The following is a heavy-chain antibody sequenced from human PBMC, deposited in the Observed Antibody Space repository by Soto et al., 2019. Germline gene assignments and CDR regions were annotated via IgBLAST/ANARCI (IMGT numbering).Heavy chain of an antibody. D-gene: IGHD6-19*01. V-gene: IGHV1-18*01. CDR1: GYTFTSYG. Sequence: QVQLVQSGAEVKKPGASVKVSCKASGYTFTSYGIRWVRQAPGQRLEWMGWINAYNGNTNYSQKFQGRVTMTTDTSTSTAYMELRSLRSDDTAVYYCARDTVAGTSFDYWGQGALVTVSS. CDR3: ARDTVAGTSFDY. CDR2: INAYNGNT. J-gene: IGHJ4*02.